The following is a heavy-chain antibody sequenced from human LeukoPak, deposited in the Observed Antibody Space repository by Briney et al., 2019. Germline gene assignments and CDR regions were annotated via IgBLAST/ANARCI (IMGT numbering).Heavy chain of an antibody. V-gene: IGHV4-59*10. CDR1: GGSFSGYY. J-gene: IGHJ6*03. CDR3: ARQLNPHKLPSLRVYYMDV. D-gene: IGHD2-15*01. CDR2: ISTSGST. Sequence: SETLSLTCAVYGGSFSGYYWSWIRQPAGKGLESIGHISTSGSTNYNPSLKSRVTMSVDTSKNQFSLKLSSVTAADTAVYYCARQLNPHKLPSLRVYYMDVWGKGTTVTMSS.